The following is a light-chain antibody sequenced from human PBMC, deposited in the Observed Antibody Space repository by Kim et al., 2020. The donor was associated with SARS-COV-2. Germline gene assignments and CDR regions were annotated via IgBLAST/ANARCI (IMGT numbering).Light chain of an antibody. CDR1: SRDVGGYNY. J-gene: IGLJ3*02. CDR3: SSYTSSSTWV. V-gene: IGLV2-14*04. Sequence: GQSITSSCTGNSRDVGGYNYVSWYQQHPGKAPKLMIYDVSKRPSGVSNRFSGAKSGNTASLTISGLQAEDEADYYCSSYTSSSTWVFGGGTQLTVL. CDR2: DVS.